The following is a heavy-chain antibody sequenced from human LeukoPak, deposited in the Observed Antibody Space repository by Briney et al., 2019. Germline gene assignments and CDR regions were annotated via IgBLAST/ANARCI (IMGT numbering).Heavy chain of an antibody. D-gene: IGHD2-15*01. Sequence: PGGSLRLSCAASGFAFGNYGIHWVRQAPGKGLEWVAVTSYDGSNKYYADSVKGRFTISRDNSQNTLYLQMNSLSAEDTAMYYCAKDFHSGAGRSPATSVYFYGLDVWGQGTTVTVSS. J-gene: IGHJ6*02. V-gene: IGHV3-30*18. CDR2: TSYDGSNK. CDR3: AKDFHSGAGRSPATSVYFYGLDV. CDR1: GFAFGNYG.